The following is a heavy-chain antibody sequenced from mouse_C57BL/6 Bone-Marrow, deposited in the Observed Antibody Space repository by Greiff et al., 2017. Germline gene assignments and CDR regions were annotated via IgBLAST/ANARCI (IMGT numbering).Heavy chain of an antibody. J-gene: IGHJ4*01. D-gene: IGHD1-1*01. V-gene: IGHV1-72*01. CDR3: ARDYGSDYAMDY. CDR2: IDPNSGGT. CDR1: GYTFTSYW. Sequence: QVHVKQSGAELVKPGASVKLSCKASGYTFTSYWMHWVKQRPGRGLEWIGRIDPNSGGTKYNEKFKSKATLTVDKPSSTAYMQLSSLTSEDSAVYYCARDYGSDYAMDYWGQGTSVTVSS.